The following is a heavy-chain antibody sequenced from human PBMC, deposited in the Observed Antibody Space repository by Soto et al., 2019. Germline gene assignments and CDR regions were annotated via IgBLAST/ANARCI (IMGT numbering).Heavy chain of an antibody. V-gene: IGHV3-9*01. D-gene: IGHD6-13*01. CDR1: GFTFDDYA. J-gene: IGHJ5*02. Sequence: EVQLVESGGGLVQPGRSLRLSCAASGFTFDDYAMHWVRQAPGKGLEWVSRISWNSGSIGYADSVKGRFTISRDNAKNSLYLQMNSLRAEDTALYYCVKDRGSSSWYGGGWFDPWGQGTLVTVSS. CDR2: ISWNSGSI. CDR3: VKDRGSSSWYGGGWFDP.